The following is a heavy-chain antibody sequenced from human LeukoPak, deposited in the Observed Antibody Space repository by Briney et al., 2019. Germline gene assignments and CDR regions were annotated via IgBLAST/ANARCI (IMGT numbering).Heavy chain of an antibody. J-gene: IGHJ5*02. D-gene: IGHD3-3*01. V-gene: IGHV1-18*01. CDR3: ARDITGGRITIFGVVTPTFNWFDP. Sequence: ASVKVSCKASGYTFTSYGISWVQQAPGQGLEWMGWISAYNGNTNYAQKLQGRVTMTTDTSTSTAYMELRSLRSDDTAVYYCARDITGGRITIFGVVTPTFNWFDPWGQGTLVTVSS. CDR2: ISAYNGNT. CDR1: GYTFTSYG.